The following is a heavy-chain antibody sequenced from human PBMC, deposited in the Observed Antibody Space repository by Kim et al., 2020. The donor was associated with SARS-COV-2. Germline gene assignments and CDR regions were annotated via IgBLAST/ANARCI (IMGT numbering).Heavy chain of an antibody. D-gene: IGHD2-15*01. CDR1: EFTVSSNY. CDR2: IYRGGST. J-gene: IGHJ6*02. V-gene: IGHV3-53*01. Sequence: GGSLRLSCAASEFTVSSNYMSWVRQAPGKGLEWVSVIYRGGSTYYADSVKGRFTISSDNSKNTLFLQMNSLRAEDTALYYCAGLGYCSGGSCYSGFYYGMDVWGRGTTVTVSS. CDR3: AGLGYCSGGSCYSGFYYGMDV.